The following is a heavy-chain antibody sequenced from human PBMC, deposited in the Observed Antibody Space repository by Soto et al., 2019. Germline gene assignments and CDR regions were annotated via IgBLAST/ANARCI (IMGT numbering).Heavy chain of an antibody. J-gene: IGHJ6*02. CDR2: ISGSGGST. V-gene: IGHV3-23*01. Sequence: HPGGSLRLSCAASGFTFSSYAMSWVRQAPGKGLEWVSAISGSGGSTYYADSVKGRFTISRDNSKNTLYLQMNSLRAEDTAVYYCAKTPRNYGAVGHVDVWGQGTTVTVSS. CDR1: GFTFSSYA. CDR3: AKTPRNYGAVGHVDV. D-gene: IGHD1-7*01.